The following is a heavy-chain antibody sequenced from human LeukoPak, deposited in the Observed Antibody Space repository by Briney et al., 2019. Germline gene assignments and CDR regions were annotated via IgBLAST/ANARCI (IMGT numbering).Heavy chain of an antibody. CDR2: INPSEGST. V-gene: IGHV1-46*01. D-gene: IGHD5-18*01. CDR3: ARALNTAMVNRFDY. J-gene: IGHJ4*02. CDR1: GYTFTSYY. Sequence: ASVKVSCKASGYTFTSYYMHWVRQAPGQGLEWMGIINPSEGSTSYAQRFQGRVTMTRDTSTSTAYMELRSLRSDDTAVYYCARALNTAMVNRFDYWGQGTLVTVSS.